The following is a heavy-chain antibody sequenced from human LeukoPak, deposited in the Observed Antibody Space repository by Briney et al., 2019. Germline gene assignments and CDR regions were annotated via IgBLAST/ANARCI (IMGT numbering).Heavy chain of an antibody. CDR3: AKARERYFDWFG. Sequence: PGGSLRLSCAASGFTFSSYAMSWVRQAPGKGLEWVSAIGASGGSTYYADSVKGRFTISRDNSKNTLYLQMNSLRAEDTAVYYCAKARERYFDWFGWGQGTLVTVSS. CDR2: IGASGGST. D-gene: IGHD3-9*01. J-gene: IGHJ4*02. CDR1: GFTFSSYA. V-gene: IGHV3-23*01.